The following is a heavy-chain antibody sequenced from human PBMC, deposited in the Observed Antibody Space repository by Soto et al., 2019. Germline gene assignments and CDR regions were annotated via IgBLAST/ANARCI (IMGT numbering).Heavy chain of an antibody. CDR3: ASRHYSSCWSVVEYFQH. CDR2: IIPMFGTT. D-gene: IGHD6-19*01. J-gene: IGHJ1*01. Sequence: QVQLVQSGAEVKKPGSSVKVSCKASGDPLSRYTITWVRQAPGQGLKWMGRIIPMFGTTNYAQDFQGRVTITADESTNTASMELSSLSSEDTAVYYCASRHYSSCWSVVEYFQHWGQGTLVIVSA. CDR1: GDPLSRYT. V-gene: IGHV1-69*18.